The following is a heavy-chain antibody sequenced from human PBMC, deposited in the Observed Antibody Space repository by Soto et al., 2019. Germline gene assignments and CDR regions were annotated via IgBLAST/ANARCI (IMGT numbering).Heavy chain of an antibody. D-gene: IGHD6-13*01. CDR2: IYPGDSDT. J-gene: IGHJ6*02. CDR1: GYSFTSYW. V-gene: IGHV5-51*01. CDR3: ARTAAAGKKYYGIDV. Sequence: GESLNISCKGSGYSFTSYWIGWVRQMPGKGLEWMGTIYPGDSDTRYSPSFQGQVTISADKSISTAYLQWSSLKASDAAMYYCARTAAAGKKYYGIDVWGQGTTVTVSS.